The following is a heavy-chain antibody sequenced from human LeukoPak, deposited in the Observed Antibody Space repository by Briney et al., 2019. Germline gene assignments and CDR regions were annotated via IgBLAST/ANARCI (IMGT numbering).Heavy chain of an antibody. CDR1: GFTFSTFW. CDR3: ARDLTGPVDY. D-gene: IGHD3-9*01. J-gene: IGHJ4*02. V-gene: IGHV3-74*01. CDR2: INPDETTT. Sequence: PGGSLRLSCSASGFTFSTFWMHWVRQAPGKGLVWVSRINPDETTTTYADSVRGRFTISRDNAKNTLYLQMNSLTAEDTAVYYCARDLTGPVDYWGQGTLVTVSS.